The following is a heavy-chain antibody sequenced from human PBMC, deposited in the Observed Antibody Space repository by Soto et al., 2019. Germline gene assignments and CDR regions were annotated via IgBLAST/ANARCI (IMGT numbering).Heavy chain of an antibody. CDR2: ISYDGSNK. J-gene: IGHJ4*02. D-gene: IGHD5-12*01. CDR3: AKVMASGWLQLEFDY. CDR1: GFTFSSYG. Sequence: GGSLRLSCAASGFTFSSYGMHWVRQAPGKGLEWVAVISYDGSNKYYADSVKGRFTISRDNSKNKLYLQMNSLRAEDTAVYYCAKVMASGWLQLEFDYWGQGTLVTVSS. V-gene: IGHV3-30*18.